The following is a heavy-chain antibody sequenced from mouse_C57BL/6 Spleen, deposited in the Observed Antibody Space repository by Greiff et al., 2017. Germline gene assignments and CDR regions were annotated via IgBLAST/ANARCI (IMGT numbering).Heavy chain of an antibody. CDR3: ARGSSYRFDY. CDR1: GYTFTDYY. D-gene: IGHD1-1*01. CDR2: INPNNGGT. V-gene: IGHV1-26*01. J-gene: IGHJ2*01. Sequence: VQLQQSGPELVKPGASVKISCKASGYTFTDYYMNWVKQSHGKSLEWIGDINPNNGGTSYNQKFKGKATLTVDKSSSTAYMELRSLTSEDSAVYYCARGSSYRFDYWGQGTTLTVSS.